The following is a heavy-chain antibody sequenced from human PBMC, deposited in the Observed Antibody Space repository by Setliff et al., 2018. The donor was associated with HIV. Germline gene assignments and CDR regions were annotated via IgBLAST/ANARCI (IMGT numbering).Heavy chain of an antibody. J-gene: IGHJ3*02. V-gene: IGHV3-21*04. CDR1: GFTFSSYC. D-gene: IGHD5-18*01. Sequence: GGSLRLSCVASGFTFSSYCMDWFRQAPGKGLKWVSSISYGSTYIYQSDSVRGRFTISRDDAKKSLYLQMKSLRVEDTALYYCARGLQLWSKGYAFAIWGQGTMVTVSS. CDR2: ISYGSTYI. CDR3: ARGLQLWSKGYAFAI.